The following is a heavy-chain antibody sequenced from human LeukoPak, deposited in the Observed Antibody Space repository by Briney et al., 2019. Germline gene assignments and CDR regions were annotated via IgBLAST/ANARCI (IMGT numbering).Heavy chain of an antibody. D-gene: IGHD3-10*01. J-gene: IGHJ3*01. CDR3: GKGSRDHSGAT. CDR2: IVGSGGST. Sequence: PGESLRLSCAASGFTFSSYALSWVRQAPAKGPGWVSSIVGSGGSTSYADSVTGRFTISRENSKNPVYLQMNSLRADDTAVYYCGKGSRDHSGATWGQGTMVTVSS. CDR1: GFTFSSYA. V-gene: IGHV3-23*01.